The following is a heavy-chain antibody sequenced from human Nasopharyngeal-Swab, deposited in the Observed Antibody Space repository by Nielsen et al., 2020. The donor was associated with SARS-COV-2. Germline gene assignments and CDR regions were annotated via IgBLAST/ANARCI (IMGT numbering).Heavy chain of an antibody. CDR1: GYTFTNYW. J-gene: IGHJ4*02. V-gene: IGHV5-51*01. CDR3: ARGTGNYWGRFDY. CDR2: IYPDDSDT. D-gene: IGHD1-26*01. Sequence: GESLKISCKGSGYTFTNYWIVWVRQMTGKGLEWMGLIYPDDSDTTYSPSFQGQVTLSADKSISTAYLQWSSLKASDTAMYYCARGTGNYWGRFDYWGQGTLVTVSS.